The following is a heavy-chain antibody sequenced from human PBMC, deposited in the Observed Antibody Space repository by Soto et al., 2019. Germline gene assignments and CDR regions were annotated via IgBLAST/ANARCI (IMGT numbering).Heavy chain of an antibody. D-gene: IGHD1-26*01. Sequence: EVQLVESGGGLVKPGGSLRLSCAASGFTFSNAWMNWVRQAPGKGLEWVGRIKSKTDGGTTDYAAPVKGRFTISRDDSKNTLYLQMNSLKTEDTAVYYCITDPMTVVGATDAFDIWGQGTMVIVSS. CDR3: ITDPMTVVGATDAFDI. J-gene: IGHJ3*02. CDR1: GFTFSNAW. CDR2: IKSKTDGGTT. V-gene: IGHV3-15*07.